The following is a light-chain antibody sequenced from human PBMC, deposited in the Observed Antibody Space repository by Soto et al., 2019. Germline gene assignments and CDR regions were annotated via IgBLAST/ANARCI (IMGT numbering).Light chain of an antibody. CDR2: EVT. Sequence: QSVLTQPASVSGSPGQSITISCTGTSTDIGVYNHVSWYQQHPGKAPKVMIYEVTNRPSGVSNRFSGSKSGDTASLTISGLQSEDEADYYCSSYTTSATLVFGGVTKLTVL. CDR1: STDIGVYNH. V-gene: IGLV2-14*01. J-gene: IGLJ3*02. CDR3: SSYTTSATLV.